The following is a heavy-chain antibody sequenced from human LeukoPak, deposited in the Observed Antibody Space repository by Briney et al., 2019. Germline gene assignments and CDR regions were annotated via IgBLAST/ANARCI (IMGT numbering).Heavy chain of an antibody. CDR2: IISIRGRA. D-gene: IGHD1-26*01. Sequence: SVPVSCQSSGGIFRNYVISWVRQAPGKGVEWMGRIISIRGRANYAQTFQGRATITADKSTSTAYMEQSSLRSEDTAVYYCAKAVGGIVGATICGPFDYWGEGTLVPVSS. CDR3: AKAVGGIVGATICGPFDY. V-gene: IGHV1-69*04. CDR1: GGIFRNYV. J-gene: IGHJ4*02.